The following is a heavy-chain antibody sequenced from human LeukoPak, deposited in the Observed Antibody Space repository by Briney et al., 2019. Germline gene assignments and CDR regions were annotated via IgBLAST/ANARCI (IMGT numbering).Heavy chain of an antibody. Sequence: RGSLRLSCAASGLTLSNFAMHWVRQATGKGLEWVSAIGTAGDTFYPGSVKGRFTISRENAKNSLYLQMNNLRAEDTAVYYCARQMTPHGNFDYWGQGTLVTVSS. V-gene: IGHV3-13*01. CDR1: GLTLSNFA. D-gene: IGHD1-26*01. CDR2: IGTAGDT. CDR3: ARQMTPHGNFDY. J-gene: IGHJ4*02.